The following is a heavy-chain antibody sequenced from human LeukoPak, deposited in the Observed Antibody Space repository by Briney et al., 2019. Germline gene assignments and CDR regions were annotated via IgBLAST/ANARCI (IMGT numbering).Heavy chain of an antibody. CDR2: INHSGTT. J-gene: IGHJ6*03. CDR3: ARGVGGRVVVTAALRTEAGEGDSSSAATNYYYYMDV. Sequence: SETLSLTCAAYGGSFSGYYWSWIRQPPGRGLEWIGEINHSGTTNYNPSFKSRVTTSVDTSKNQFSLKLNSVTAADTAVYYCARGVGGRVVVTAALRTEAGEGDSSSAATNYYYYMDVWGKGTTVTVSS. CDR1: GGSFSGYY. V-gene: IGHV4-34*01. D-gene: IGHD2-15*01.